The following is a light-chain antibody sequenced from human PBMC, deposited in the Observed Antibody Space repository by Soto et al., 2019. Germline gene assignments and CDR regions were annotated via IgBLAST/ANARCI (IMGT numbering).Light chain of an antibody. V-gene: IGLV2-23*02. J-gene: IGLJ2*01. CDR2: EAT. CDR3: YSFAGSATFV. Sequence: QSALTQPASVSGSPGQSITISCTGTSSDIGGYNLVSWYQHHPGKAPKLLIYEATKRPSGVYDRFSGSRSGNTASLTITPLQSEDEADYSCYSFAGSATFVFGGGTKVTVL. CDR1: SSDIGGYNL.